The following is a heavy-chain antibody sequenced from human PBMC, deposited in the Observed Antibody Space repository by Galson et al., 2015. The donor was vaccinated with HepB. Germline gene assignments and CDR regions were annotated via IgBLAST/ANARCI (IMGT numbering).Heavy chain of an antibody. CDR3: ARVLRSPKDPNYYYGMDV. CDR1: GYTFTSYG. J-gene: IGHJ6*02. D-gene: IGHD5-12*01. V-gene: IGHV1-18*04. Sequence: SVKVSCKASGYTFTSYGISWVRQAPGQGLEWMGWISAYNGNTNYAQKLQGRVTMTTDTSTSTAYMELSSLRSEDTAVYYCARVLRSPKDPNYYYGMDVWGQGTTVTVSS. CDR2: ISAYNGNT.